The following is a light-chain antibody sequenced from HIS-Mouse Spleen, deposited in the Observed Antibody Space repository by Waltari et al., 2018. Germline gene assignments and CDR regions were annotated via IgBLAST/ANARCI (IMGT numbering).Light chain of an antibody. V-gene: IGLV3-10*01. CDR1: ALPKKY. Sequence: SYELTQPPSVSVSPGQTARITCSGDALPKKYAYWYQQKSGQAPVLVIDEDSKRPSGIPERFSGSSSGTMATLTISGDQVEYEADYYCYSTDSSGNHRVFGGGTKLTVL. J-gene: IGLJ2*01. CDR2: EDS. CDR3: YSTDSSGNHRV.